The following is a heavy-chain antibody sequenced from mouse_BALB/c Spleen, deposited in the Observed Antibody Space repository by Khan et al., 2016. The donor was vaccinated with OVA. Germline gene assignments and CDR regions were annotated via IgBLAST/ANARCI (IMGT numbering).Heavy chain of an antibody. CDR2: INPYNGDT. D-gene: IGHD1-2*01. CDR1: GYSFTDYT. V-gene: IGHV1-18*01. Sequence: EVQLQQSGPELVKPGASMKMSCKASGYSFTDYTMNWVKQSHKKNLEWIGLINPYNGDTNYQQKFKGKATLTVDKSSRTAYMELLRLTSEDSAVYYCARSGYGGFAYWGQGTLVTVSA. J-gene: IGHJ3*01. CDR3: ARSGYGGFAY.